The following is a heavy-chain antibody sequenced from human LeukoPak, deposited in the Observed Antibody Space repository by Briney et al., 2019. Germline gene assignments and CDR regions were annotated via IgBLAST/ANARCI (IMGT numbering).Heavy chain of an antibody. J-gene: IGHJ4*02. V-gene: IGHV1-69*01. D-gene: IGHD5-18*01. CDR3: AGGYSYGLYYFDY. CDR1: GGTFSSYA. Sequence: SVKVSCKASGGTFSSYAISWVRQAPGQGLEWMGGIIPIFGTANYAQKFQGRVTITAGESTSTAYMELSSLRSEDTAVYYCAGGYSYGLYYFDYWGQGTLVTVSS. CDR2: IIPIFGTA.